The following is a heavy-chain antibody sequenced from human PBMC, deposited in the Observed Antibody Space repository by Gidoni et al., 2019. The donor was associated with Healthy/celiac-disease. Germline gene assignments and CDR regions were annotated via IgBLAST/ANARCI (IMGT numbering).Heavy chain of an antibody. V-gene: IGHV3-11*01. D-gene: IGHD5-12*01. CDR3: AREITMATGCGADPGMDV. CDR2: ISSSGSTI. CDR1: GFTFSDSY. J-gene: IGHJ6*02. Sequence: QVQLVESGGGLVKPGGSLRISCAASGFTFSDSYMSWIRQAPGKGLEWVSYISSSGSTIYYADSVKGRFTISRDNAKNSLYLQMNSLRAEDTAVYYCAREITMATGCGADPGMDVWGQGTTVTVSS.